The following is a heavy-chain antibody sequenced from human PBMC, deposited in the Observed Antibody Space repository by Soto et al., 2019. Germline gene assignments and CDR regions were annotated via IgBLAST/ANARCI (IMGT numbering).Heavy chain of an antibody. D-gene: IGHD1-1*01. V-gene: IGHV3-23*01. CDR2: ISPGGGRT. Sequence: EVQLLESGGGSVQPGGSLRLSCAASGFSFSNFDMSWVRQAPGKGLEWVSTISPGGGRTSYADSVEGRFTISRDNSKNMLYLHMDSLRADDTAVYYCAYRTGFDYWGQGTLVIVSS. CDR3: AYRTGFDY. CDR1: GFSFSNFD. J-gene: IGHJ4*02.